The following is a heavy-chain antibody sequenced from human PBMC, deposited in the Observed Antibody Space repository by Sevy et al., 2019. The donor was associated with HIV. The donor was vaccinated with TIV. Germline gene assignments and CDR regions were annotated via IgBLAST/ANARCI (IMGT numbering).Heavy chain of an antibody. Sequence: SETLSLTCAVYGGSFSGYYWSWIRQPPGKGLEWIGEINHSGSTNYNPSLKSRVTISVDTSKNQFSLKLSSVTAADTAVYYCARDGTAMVTVAGLLSYYYYGMDVWGQGTTVTVSS. V-gene: IGHV4-34*01. D-gene: IGHD5-18*01. J-gene: IGHJ6*02. CDR2: INHSGST. CDR3: ARDGTAMVTVAGLLSYYYYGMDV. CDR1: GGSFSGYY.